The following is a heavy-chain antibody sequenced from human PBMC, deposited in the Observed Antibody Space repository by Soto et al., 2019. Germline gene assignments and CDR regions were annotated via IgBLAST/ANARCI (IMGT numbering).Heavy chain of an antibody. CDR2: ITSGSTSA. CDR1: GFTFSTYY. Sequence: QVQLVESGGGLVKPGGSLSLSCEASGFTFSTYYMSWIRQAPGKGLEWISTITSGSTSAVYADSVKGRFTISRDDAKNSLYLQMNSLRAEDTALYYCAREYYYTMDVWGRGTTVTVPS. CDR3: AREYYYTMDV. V-gene: IGHV3-11*05. J-gene: IGHJ6*02.